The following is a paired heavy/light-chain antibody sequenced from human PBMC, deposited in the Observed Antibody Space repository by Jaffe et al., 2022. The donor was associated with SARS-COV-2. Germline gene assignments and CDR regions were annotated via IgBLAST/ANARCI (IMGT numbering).Heavy chain of an antibody. Sequence: EVQLVESGGGLVQPGGSLRLSCAASGFTFSSYSMNWVRQAPGKGLEWVSYISSSSSTIYYADSVKGRFTISRDNAKNSLYLQMNSLRAEDTAVYYCARSYYGSGSIKTYYYYYYMDVWGKGTTVTVSS. D-gene: IGHD3-10*01. CDR3: ARSYYGSGSIKTYYYYYYMDV. V-gene: IGHV3-48*01. J-gene: IGHJ6*03. CDR2: ISSSSSTI. CDR1: GFTFSSYS.
Light chain of an antibody. V-gene: IGKV1-39*01. J-gene: IGKJ1*01. CDR2: AAS. CDR3: QQSYSTRT. CDR1: QSISSY. Sequence: DIQMTQSPSSLSASVGDRVTITCRASQSISSYLNWYQQKPGKAPKLLIYAASSLQSGVPSRFSGSGSGTDFTLTISSLQPEDFATYYCQQSYSTRTFGQGTKVEIK.